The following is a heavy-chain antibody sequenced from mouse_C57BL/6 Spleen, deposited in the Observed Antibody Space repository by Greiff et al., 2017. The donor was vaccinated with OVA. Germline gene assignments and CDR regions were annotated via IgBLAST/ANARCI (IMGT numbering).Heavy chain of an antibody. CDR3: AKISFYDGYSTPFAY. D-gene: IGHD2-3*01. Sequence: VQLQQSGPELVKPGASVKIPCKASGYTFTDYNMDWVKQSHGKSLEWIGDINPNNGGTIYNQKFKGKATLTVDKSSSTAYMELRSLTSEDTAVYYCAKISFYDGYSTPFAYWGQGTLVTVSA. J-gene: IGHJ3*01. CDR2: INPNNGGT. CDR1: GYTFTDYN. V-gene: IGHV1-18*01.